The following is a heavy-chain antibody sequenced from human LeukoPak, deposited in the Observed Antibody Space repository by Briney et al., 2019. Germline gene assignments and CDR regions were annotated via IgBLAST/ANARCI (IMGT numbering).Heavy chain of an antibody. D-gene: IGHD6-13*01. CDR3: ARTRDSSSGTNSYYYYYGMDV. CDR1: GFTFSRYG. CDR2: IWYDGSNK. J-gene: IGHJ6*02. V-gene: IGHV3-33*01. Sequence: GGLRLSCAASGFTFSRYGMHGVRQAPGKGREWVAVIWYDGSNKYYADTVTGRFTISRANYKTTLYLQMNSPRAEATAVYYCARTRDSSSGTNSYYYYYGMDVWGQGTTVTVSS.